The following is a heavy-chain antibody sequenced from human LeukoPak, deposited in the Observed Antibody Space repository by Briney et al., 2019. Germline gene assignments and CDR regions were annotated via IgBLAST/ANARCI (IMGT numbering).Heavy chain of an antibody. D-gene: IGHD4-23*01. CDR1: GGAISSYY. J-gene: IGHJ2*01. V-gene: IGHV4-59*01. CDR2: IYYSGST. CDR3: ARSVVTLYWYFDL. Sequence: SETLSLTCTVSGGAISSYYWIWIRQPPGKGLEWIGYIYYSGSTKYNPSLKSRVTISVDTSKNQFSLKLSSVTTADTAVYYCARSVVTLYWYFDLWGRGTLVTVSS.